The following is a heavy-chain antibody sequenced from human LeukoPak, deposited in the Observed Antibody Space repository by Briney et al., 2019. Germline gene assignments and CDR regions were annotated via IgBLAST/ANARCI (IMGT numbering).Heavy chain of an antibody. D-gene: IGHD4-17*01. Sequence: GGSLRLSCAASGFTFDDYGMSWVRHAPGKGLEWVSGISAGGGSTYYADSVKGRFTISRDNSKNTLHLQMNSLRAEDTAVYYCARDDYGETFDYWGQGTLVTVSS. CDR1: GFTFDDYG. V-gene: IGHV3-23*01. CDR3: ARDDYGETFDY. J-gene: IGHJ4*02. CDR2: ISAGGGST.